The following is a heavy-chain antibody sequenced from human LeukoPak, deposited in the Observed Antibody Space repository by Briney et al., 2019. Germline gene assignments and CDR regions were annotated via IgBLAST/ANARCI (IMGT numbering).Heavy chain of an antibody. CDR1: GGSISSGGYY. D-gene: IGHD3-10*01. V-gene: IGHV4-31*03. Sequence: PSETLSLTCTVSGGSISSGGYYWSWIRQHPGKGLEWIGYIYYSGSTYYNPSLKSRVTISVDTSKNQFSLKLSSVTAADTAVYYCARVSYGSGSYSYYFDYWGQGTLVTVSS. CDR3: ARVSYGSGSYSYYFDY. CDR2: IYYSGST. J-gene: IGHJ4*02.